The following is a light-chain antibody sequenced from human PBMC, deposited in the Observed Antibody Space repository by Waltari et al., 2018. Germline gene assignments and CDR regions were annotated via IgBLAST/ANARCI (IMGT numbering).Light chain of an antibody. CDR1: QRVSSY. CDR2: DAS. J-gene: IGKJ3*01. CDR3: QQRTNWPPT. Sequence: EIVLTQSPATLSLSPGERATLSCRASQRVSSYVAWYQHKPGQAPSRVIYDASNRGAGIPARFSGSGSGTDFTLTISSLESEDFGVYFCQQRTNWPPTFGPGTKVEIK. V-gene: IGKV3-11*01.